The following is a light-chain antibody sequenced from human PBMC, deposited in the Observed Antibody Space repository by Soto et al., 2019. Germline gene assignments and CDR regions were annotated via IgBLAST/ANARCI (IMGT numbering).Light chain of an antibody. Sequence: EIVLTQSPATLSLSPGERATLSCGASQSVNNNYLAWYQQKPGLAPRLLIYDASSRATGIPDRFSGSGSGTDFTLTISRLEPEDFAVYSXQQYGTSPQTFGQGTKVEIK. V-gene: IGKV3D-20*01. CDR3: QQYGTSPQT. CDR1: QSVNNNY. CDR2: DAS. J-gene: IGKJ1*01.